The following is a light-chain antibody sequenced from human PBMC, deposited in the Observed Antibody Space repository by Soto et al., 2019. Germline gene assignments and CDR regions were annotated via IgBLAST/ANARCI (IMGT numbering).Light chain of an antibody. J-gene: IGLJ2*01. V-gene: IGLV1-44*01. Sequence: QSVLTQPPSASGTPGQTVTISCSGSSSNIGKNTVNWYRQLPGSAPELLIYSNTQRPLGVPVRFSGSKSGTSASLAISGLQSADEADYHCGTWDSSLRAVVFGGGTKLTVL. CDR1: SSNIGKNT. CDR2: SNT. CDR3: GTWDSSLRAVV.